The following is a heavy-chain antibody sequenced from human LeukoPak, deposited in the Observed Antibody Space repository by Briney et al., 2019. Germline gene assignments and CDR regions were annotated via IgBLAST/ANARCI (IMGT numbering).Heavy chain of an antibody. CDR1: GYTFTGYY. J-gene: IGHJ5*02. V-gene: IGHV1-2*02. Sequence: ASVKVSCKASGYTFTGYYMHWVLQAPGQGLKWMGWINPNSGGTNYAQKFQGRVTMTRDTSISTAYMELSRLRSDDTAVYYCARALAAAGTPVFDPWGQGTLVTVSS. CDR2: INPNSGGT. D-gene: IGHD6-13*01. CDR3: ARALAAAGTPVFDP.